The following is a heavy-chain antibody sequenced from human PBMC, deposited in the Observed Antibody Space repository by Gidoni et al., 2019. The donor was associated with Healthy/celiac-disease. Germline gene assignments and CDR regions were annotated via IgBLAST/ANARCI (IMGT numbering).Heavy chain of an antibody. D-gene: IGHD6-13*01. CDR2: IYSGGST. V-gene: IGHV3-66*01. CDR3: ARDGGAAAGNDAFDI. J-gene: IGHJ3*02. Sequence: EVQLVESGGGLVQPGGSLRLSCAAYGFTVSSNYMSWVRQAPGKGLEWVSVIYSGGSTYYADSVKGRFTISRDNSKNTLYLQMNSLRAEDTAVYYCARDGGAAAGNDAFDIWGQGTMVTVSS. CDR1: GFTVSSNY.